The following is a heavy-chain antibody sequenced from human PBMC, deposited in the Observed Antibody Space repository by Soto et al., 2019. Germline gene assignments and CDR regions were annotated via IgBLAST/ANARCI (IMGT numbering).Heavy chain of an antibody. V-gene: IGHV1-69*12. CDR1: GGTFSSYA. J-gene: IGHJ6*02. CDR3: ARDRGKDVVTVFRSGMDV. D-gene: IGHD3-16*01. CDR2: IIPIFGTA. Sequence: QVQLVQSGAEVKKPGSSVKVSCKASGGTFSSYAISWVRQAPGQGLEWMGGIIPIFGTANYAQKFQGRVTITADESTSTAYRELSSLRSEDTAVYYCARDRGKDVVTVFRSGMDVWGQGTTVTVSS.